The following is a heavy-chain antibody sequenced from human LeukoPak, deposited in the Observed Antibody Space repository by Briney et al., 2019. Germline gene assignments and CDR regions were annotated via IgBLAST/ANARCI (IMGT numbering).Heavy chain of an antibody. D-gene: IGHD3-10*01. Sequence: SETLSLTCSVSGGSISSYYWSWIRQPAGKGLEWIGRIYSSGSTNYNPSLKSRVTMSVDTSKNQFSLNLTSPTAADTAVYYCARMMRGAMGFDYWGQGTLVTVSS. CDR2: IYSSGST. CDR3: ARMMRGAMGFDY. J-gene: IGHJ4*02. CDR1: GGSISSYY. V-gene: IGHV4-4*07.